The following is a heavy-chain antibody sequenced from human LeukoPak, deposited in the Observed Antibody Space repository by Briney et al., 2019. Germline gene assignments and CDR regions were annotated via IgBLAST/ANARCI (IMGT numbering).Heavy chain of an antibody. CDR1: GFTFSSYS. J-gene: IGHJ4*02. D-gene: IGHD6-13*01. CDR2: IISSSSYI. Sequence: GGSLRLSCAASGFTFSSYSMNWVRQAPGKGLEWVSSIISSSSYIYYADSVKGRFTISRDNAKNSLYLQMNSLRAEDTAVYYCARSAAAGSPFDYWGQGTLVTVSS. CDR3: ARSAAAGSPFDY. V-gene: IGHV3-21*01.